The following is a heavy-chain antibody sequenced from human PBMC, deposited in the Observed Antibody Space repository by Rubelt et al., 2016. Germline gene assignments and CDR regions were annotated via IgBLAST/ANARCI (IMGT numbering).Heavy chain of an antibody. V-gene: IGHV4-39*07. CDR3: AGKPSYNGKYYYFDY. Sequence: QLQLQESGPGLVKPSETLSLTCSVSGGSVSSGVYYWAWIRQPPGKGLEWIGTIYYTGRTYYNPSLTSPVPISVDRSRDQFSLKLSSVTAADTAIYYCAGKPSYNGKYYYFDYWGQGALVTVSS. CDR2: IYYTGRT. D-gene: IGHD1-26*01. CDR1: GGSVSSGVYY. J-gene: IGHJ4*02.